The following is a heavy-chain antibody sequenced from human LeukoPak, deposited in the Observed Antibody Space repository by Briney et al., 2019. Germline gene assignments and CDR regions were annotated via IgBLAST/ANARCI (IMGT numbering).Heavy chain of an antibody. V-gene: IGHV3-23*01. CDR2: ISGSGGST. CDR1: GFTFSSYA. Sequence: HSGGSLRLSCAASGFTFSSYAMSWVRQAPGKGLEWVSAISGSGGSTYYADSVKGRFTISRDNSKNTLYLQMNSLRAGDTAVYYCAKDQYSDSGWFDYWGQGTLVTVSS. J-gene: IGHJ4*02. CDR3: AKDQYSDSGWFDY. D-gene: IGHD3-22*01.